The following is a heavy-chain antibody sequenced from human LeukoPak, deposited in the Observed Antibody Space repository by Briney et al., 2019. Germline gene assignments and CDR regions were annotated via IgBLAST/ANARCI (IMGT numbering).Heavy chain of an antibody. J-gene: IGHJ4*02. CDR2: INGDGSST. CDR1: GFTFTRYV. D-gene: IGHD3-10*01. V-gene: IGHV3-74*01. Sequence: GGSLRLSCAASGFTFTRYVMSWVRQAPGKGLEWVSRINGDGSSTSYADSVRGRFTISRDNAKSTVYLQMNSLRAEDTAVYYCARAVSGHYGMFDYWGQGTLVTVSS. CDR3: ARAVSGHYGMFDY.